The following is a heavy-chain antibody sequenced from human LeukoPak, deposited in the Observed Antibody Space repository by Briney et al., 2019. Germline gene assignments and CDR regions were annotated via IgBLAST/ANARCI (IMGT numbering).Heavy chain of an antibody. J-gene: IGHJ4*02. D-gene: IGHD3-10*01. CDR1: GGSISGNY. Sequence: SETLSLTCTVSGGSISGNYWSWIRQPAGKGLEWIGRIYNSGNINYNPSLKSRATMSVDASKNQFSLKLSSVTAADTAVYYCARNFGELFLDYWGQGTLVTVSS. V-gene: IGHV4-4*07. CDR2: IYNSGNI. CDR3: ARNFGELFLDY.